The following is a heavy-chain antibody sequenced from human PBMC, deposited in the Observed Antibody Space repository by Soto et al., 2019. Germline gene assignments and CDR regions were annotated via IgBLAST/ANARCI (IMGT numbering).Heavy chain of an antibody. D-gene: IGHD3-9*01. CDR2: IYYSGST. V-gene: IGHV4-30-4*01. CDR1: GGSISSGDYY. J-gene: IGHJ6*02. Sequence: SETLSLTCTVSGGSISSGDYYWSWIRQPPGKGLEWIGYIYYSGSTYYNPSLKSRVTISVDTSKNQFSLKLSSVTAADTAVYYCARGGGVGYDILTPYGMDVWGQGTTVTVSS. CDR3: ARGGGVGYDILTPYGMDV.